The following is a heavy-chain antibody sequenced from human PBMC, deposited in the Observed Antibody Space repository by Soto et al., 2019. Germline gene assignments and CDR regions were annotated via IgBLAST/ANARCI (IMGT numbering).Heavy chain of an antibody. V-gene: IGHV4-39*07. J-gene: IGHJ6*02. D-gene: IGHD3-3*01. CDR1: GVSIRSGCVY. CDR2: ITHSGST. Sequence: SDPLSLTCTVAGVSIRSGCVYLIRHRQSPGQGLEWIGEITHSGSTNYNPSLKSRVTISVDTSKNQFSLKLSSVTAADTAVYYCARNGSYYDFWSGYYFGGGMDVWGQGNTVTVSS. CDR3: ARNGSYYDFWSGYYFGGGMDV.